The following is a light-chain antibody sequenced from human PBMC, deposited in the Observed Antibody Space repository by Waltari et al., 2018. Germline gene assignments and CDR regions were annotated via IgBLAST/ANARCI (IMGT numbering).Light chain of an antibody. J-gene: IGLJ3*02. V-gene: IGLV7-43*01. CDR3: LLYYGGAQHWV. Sequence: QTVVTQEPSLTVSPGGTVTLTCASSTGAVTSGYYPNWFQQKPGQAPRALMYSTSNKHSWTPARFSGSLLGGKAALTLSGVQPEDEAEYYCLLYYGGAQHWVFGGGTKLTVL. CDR2: STS. CDR1: TGAVTSGYY.